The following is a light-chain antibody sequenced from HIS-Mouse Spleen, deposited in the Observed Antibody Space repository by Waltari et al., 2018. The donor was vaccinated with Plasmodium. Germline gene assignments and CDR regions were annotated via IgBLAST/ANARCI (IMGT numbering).Light chain of an antibody. V-gene: IGLV3-10*01. J-gene: IGLJ3*02. Sequence: SYELTQPPPVSVSPGQTARLTCSGDALPKKYAHWYQQKSGQAPVLVIYEDSKRPSGIPERFSGSSSGTMATLTISGAQVEDEADYYCYSTDSSGNHRVFGGGTKLTVL. CDR1: ALPKKY. CDR3: YSTDSSGNHRV. CDR2: EDS.